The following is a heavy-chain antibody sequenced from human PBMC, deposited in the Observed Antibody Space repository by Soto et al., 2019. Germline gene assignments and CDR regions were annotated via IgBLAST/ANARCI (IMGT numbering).Heavy chain of an antibody. D-gene: IGHD5-12*01. Sequence: PSETLSLTCSVSGASVAGGSYYWSWVRQPPGKGLEWIGYIPSRGRPFYNPSLTSRGTISADTSKNQLSLQLTSVTAADPAVYYCARDTYSGYDFGLWGQGTLVTVSS. J-gene: IGHJ5*02. CDR2: IPSRGRP. CDR3: ARDTYSGYDFGL. CDR1: GASVAGGSYY. V-gene: IGHV4-30-4*01.